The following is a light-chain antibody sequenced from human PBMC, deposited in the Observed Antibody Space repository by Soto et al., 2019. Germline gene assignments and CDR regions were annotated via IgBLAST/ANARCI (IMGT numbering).Light chain of an antibody. V-gene: IGKV1-39*01. J-gene: IGKJ1*01. CDR3: QQSYSTPA. CDR2: AAS. Sequence: DIQMTQSPSSLSASVGDRVTTSCRASQSISSYLNWYQQKPGKAPKLLIYAASSLQSGVLSRFSGSGSGTDFTLTISSLQPEDFATYYCQQSYSTPAFGQGTKVDIK. CDR1: QSISSY.